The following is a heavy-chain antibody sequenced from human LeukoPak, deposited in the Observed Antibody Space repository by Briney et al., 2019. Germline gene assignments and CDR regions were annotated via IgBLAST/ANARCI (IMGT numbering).Heavy chain of an antibody. D-gene: IGHD1-7*01. CDR2: ISYDGSDK. J-gene: IGHJ4*02. Sequence: GGSLRLSCAASGLTFSTYGMHWVRQAPGKGLEWVAVISYDGSDKYYADSVKGRFTISRDNSKNTVDLQTNSLRAEDTAVYYCARGEHGSWNYKRGFDYWGQGTLVIVSS. CDR1: GLTFSTYG. CDR3: ARGEHGSWNYKRGFDY. V-gene: IGHV3-30*03.